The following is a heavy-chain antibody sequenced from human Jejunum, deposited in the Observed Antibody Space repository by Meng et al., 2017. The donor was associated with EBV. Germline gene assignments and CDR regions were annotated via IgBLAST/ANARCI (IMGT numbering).Heavy chain of an antibody. CDR1: GGSIHRTDW. Sequence: QVQLQESGPGLVKPSGXLSLTCAVSGGSIHRTDWGSWVRQPPGKGLEWIGEISHSGTTQYNPSLKSRVTISVDESKNQLSLRLTSVTAADTAVYYCAKNSGFSIGGDDYWGRGTLVTVSS. CDR2: ISHSGTT. V-gene: IGHV4-4*02. CDR3: AKNSGFSIGGDDY. D-gene: IGHD6-19*01. J-gene: IGHJ4*02.